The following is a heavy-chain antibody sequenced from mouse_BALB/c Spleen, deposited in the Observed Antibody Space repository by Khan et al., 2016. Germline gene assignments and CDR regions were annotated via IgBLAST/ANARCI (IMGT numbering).Heavy chain of an antibody. CDR2: INPSTCYT. CDR1: GYTFINYW. V-gene: IGHV1-7*01. J-gene: IGHJ2*01. CDR3: ARRGLRWDFDY. D-gene: IGHD1-1*01. Sequence: QVQLQQSGAELAKPGASVKMSCKASGYTFINYWILWVKQRPGQGLEWIGYINPSTCYTEYNQNFKDKATLTADKSSSTAYMQLSSLTSEDSAVXYCARRGLRWDFDYWGQGTTLTVSS.